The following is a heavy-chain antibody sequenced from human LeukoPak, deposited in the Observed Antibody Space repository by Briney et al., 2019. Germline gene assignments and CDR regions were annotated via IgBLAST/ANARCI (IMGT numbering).Heavy chain of an antibody. Sequence: ASVKVSCKASGYTFTSYYMHWVRQAPGQGLEWMGIINPSGGSTSYAQKFQGRVTITADESTSTAYMELSSLRSEDTAVYYCARSTDIVVVPAATRFLEGSLEHGYYYYMDVWGKGTTVTVSS. D-gene: IGHD2-2*01. V-gene: IGHV1-46*01. J-gene: IGHJ6*03. CDR2: INPSGGST. CDR1: GYTFTSYY. CDR3: ARSTDIVVVPAATRFLEGSLEHGYYYYMDV.